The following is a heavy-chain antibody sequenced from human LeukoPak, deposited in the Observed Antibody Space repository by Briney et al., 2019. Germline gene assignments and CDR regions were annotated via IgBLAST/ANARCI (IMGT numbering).Heavy chain of an antibody. CDR2: ISSSSSYI. J-gene: IGHJ5*02. V-gene: IGHV3-21*01. CDR1: GFTFGSYA. Sequence: PGGSLRLSCAASGFTFGSYAMSRVRQAPGKGLEWVSSISSSSSYIYYADSVKGRFTISRDNAKNSLYLQMNSLRAEDTAVYYCARAGYLATLDWFDPWGQGTLVTVSS. CDR3: ARAGYLATLDWFDP. D-gene: IGHD5-18*01.